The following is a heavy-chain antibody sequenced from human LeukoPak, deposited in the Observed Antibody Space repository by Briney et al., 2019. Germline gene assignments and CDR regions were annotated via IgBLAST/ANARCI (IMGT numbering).Heavy chain of an antibody. CDR2: IYTSGST. V-gene: IGHV4-61*02. Sequence: PSQTLSLTCTVSGDSISGGRYYWSWIRQPAGKGLEWIGRIYTSGSTNYNPSLKSRVTISVDTSENQFSLKLSSVTAADTAVYYCAREVYYDTSGFSSYFDYWGQGTLVSVSS. CDR3: AREVYYDTSGFSSYFDY. J-gene: IGHJ4*02. CDR1: GDSISGGRYY. D-gene: IGHD3-22*01.